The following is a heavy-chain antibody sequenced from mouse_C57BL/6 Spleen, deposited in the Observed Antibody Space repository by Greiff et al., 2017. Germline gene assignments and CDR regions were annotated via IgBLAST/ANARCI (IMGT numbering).Heavy chain of an antibody. CDR1: GFNIKDYY. CDR3: ARSRAAQATRGYFDY. V-gene: IGHV14-2*01. CDR2: IDPEDGET. J-gene: IGHJ2*01. Sequence: EVKLVESGAELVKPGASVKLSCTASGFNIKDYYMHWVKQRTEQGLEWIGRIDPEDGETKYAPKFQGKATITADTSSNTAYLQLSSLTSEDTAVYYCARSRAAQATRGYFDYWGQGTTLTVSS. D-gene: IGHD3-2*02.